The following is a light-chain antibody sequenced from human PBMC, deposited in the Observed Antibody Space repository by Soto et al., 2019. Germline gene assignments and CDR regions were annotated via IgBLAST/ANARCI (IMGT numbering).Light chain of an antibody. V-gene: IGKV3-15*01. CDR2: GAS. J-gene: IGKJ4*01. CDR1: RSISRN. CDR3: QPHNNWPVVT. Sequence: EMVLTPSPATLSGSPGERVTLSCRASRSISRNLAWYQQKAGQAPRLLIYGASTRATGIPDRFSGRGSGTEFTLTINGLQSEDFATYYCQPHNNWPVVTFGGGTRVEIK.